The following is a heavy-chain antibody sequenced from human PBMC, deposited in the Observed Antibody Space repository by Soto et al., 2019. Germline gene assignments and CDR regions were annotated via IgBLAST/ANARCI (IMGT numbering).Heavy chain of an antibody. V-gene: IGHV3-53*01. CDR3: ARTPYYYDSSGYLDAFDI. CDR1: GFTVSSNY. J-gene: IGHJ3*02. D-gene: IGHD3-22*01. Sequence: GVSLRLSCAASGFTVSSNYMSWVRQAPGKGLEWVSVIYSGGSTYYADSVKGRFTISRDNSKNTLYLQMNSLRAEDTAVYYCARTPYYYDSSGYLDAFDIWGQGTMVTVSS. CDR2: IYSGGST.